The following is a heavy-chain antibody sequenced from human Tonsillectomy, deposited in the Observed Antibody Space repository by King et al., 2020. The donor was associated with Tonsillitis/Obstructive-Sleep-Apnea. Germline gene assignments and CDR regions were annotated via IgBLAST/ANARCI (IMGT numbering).Heavy chain of an antibody. Sequence: VQLVESGGGLVQPGGSLRLSCADSGFTLSNYWMTWVRQAPGKGLEWVANINHDGSERNYVDSVMGRFTISRDNARDSLYLQMDSLRAEDTAMYYCATYCVSTSSSNRFQYWGQGTLVTVSS. CDR3: ATYCVSTSSSNRFQY. CDR2: INHDGSER. J-gene: IGHJ4*02. CDR1: GFTLSNYW. D-gene: IGHD2-2*01. V-gene: IGHV3-7*02.